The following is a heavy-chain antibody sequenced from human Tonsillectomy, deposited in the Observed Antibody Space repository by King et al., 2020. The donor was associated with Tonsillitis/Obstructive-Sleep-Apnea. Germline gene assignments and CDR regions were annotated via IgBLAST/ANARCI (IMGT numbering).Heavy chain of an antibody. CDR1: GFTFISYA. D-gene: IGHD2-21*01. V-gene: IGHV3-30*04. J-gene: IGHJ3*02. CDR3: ASSQVWFDAFDI. Sequence: QLVQSGGGVVQPGRSLRLSCAASGFTFISYAMHWVRQAPGKGLEWVAIISYDGSNKYYADSVKGRFTISRDNSKNTLYVQRNSLRAEDTAVYYCASSQVWFDAFDIWGQGTMVTVSS. CDR2: ISYDGSNK.